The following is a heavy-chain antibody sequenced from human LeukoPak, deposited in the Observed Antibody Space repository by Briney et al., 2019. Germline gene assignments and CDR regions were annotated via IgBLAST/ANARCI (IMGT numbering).Heavy chain of an antibody. CDR3: ARADILTGYPSVY. D-gene: IGHD3-9*01. CDR2: IYYSGST. CDR1: GGSVSSGGYY. J-gene: IGHJ4*02. V-gene: IGHV4-61*08. Sequence: SETLSLTCTVSGGSVSSGGYYWSWIRQPPGKGLEWIGYIYYSGSTNYNPSLKSRVTISVDTSKNQFSLKLSSVTAADTAVYYCARADILTGYPSVYWGQGTLVTVSS.